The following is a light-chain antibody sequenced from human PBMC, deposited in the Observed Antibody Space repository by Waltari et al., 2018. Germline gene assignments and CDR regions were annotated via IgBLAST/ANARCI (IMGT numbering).Light chain of an antibody. CDR1: SSTIGSHS. CDR2: PNK. CDR3: AAWDDSLSAMV. J-gene: IGLJ2*01. V-gene: IGLV1-47*02. Sequence: QSVLTQPPSASGTPGQRVPLSCSGSSSTIGSHSVYWYQPLPGTAPKLLIYPNKQRPSGVPDRFSDSKSGTSASLVISGLRSEDEADYYCAAWDDSLSAMVFGGGTKLTVL.